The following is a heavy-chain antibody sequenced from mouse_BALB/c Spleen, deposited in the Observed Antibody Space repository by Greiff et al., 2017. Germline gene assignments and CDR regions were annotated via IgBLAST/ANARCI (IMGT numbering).Heavy chain of an antibody. V-gene: IGHV14-3*02. Sequence: VQLQQSGAELVKPGASVKLSCTASGFNIKDTYMHWVKQRPEQGLEWIGRIGPANGNTKYDPKFQGKATITADTSSNTAYLQLSSLTSEDTAVYYCARTGVYYYGSSYAMDYWGQGTSVTVSS. J-gene: IGHJ4*01. CDR1: GFNIKDTY. CDR2: IGPANGNT. D-gene: IGHD1-1*01. CDR3: ARTGVYYYGSSYAMDY.